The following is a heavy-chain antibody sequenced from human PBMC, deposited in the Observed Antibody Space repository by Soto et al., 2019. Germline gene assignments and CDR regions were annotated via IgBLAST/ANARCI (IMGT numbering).Heavy chain of an antibody. CDR3: ARDMGPSGAYGY. CDR2: IDPDGSQK. Sequence: EVQLVDSGGDLVQPGGSLRLSCAASGFTFSTYWMSWVRQGPGKGLEWVANIDPDGSQKYYVESVKGGFTISRDNAKNSLYLQMNSLRAEDTAVYYCARDMGPSGAYGYWGQGTLVTGSS. D-gene: IGHD1-26*01. CDR1: GFTFSTYW. J-gene: IGHJ4*02. V-gene: IGHV3-7*01.